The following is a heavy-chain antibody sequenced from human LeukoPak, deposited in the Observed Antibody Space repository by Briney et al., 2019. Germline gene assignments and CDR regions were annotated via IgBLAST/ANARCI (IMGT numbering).Heavy chain of an antibody. V-gene: IGHV4-4*07. D-gene: IGHD6-19*01. CDR2: IYSSGST. J-gene: IGHJ4*02. CDR3: ARVSSTGRYDY. Sequence: SETLPLTCTVSGGSISSYYWSWIRQPAGKGLEWIGRIYSSGSTNYNPSLKSRVTTSVDTSKSQFSLKLSSVTAADTAVYYCARVSSTGRYDYWGQGTLVTVSS. CDR1: GGSISSYY.